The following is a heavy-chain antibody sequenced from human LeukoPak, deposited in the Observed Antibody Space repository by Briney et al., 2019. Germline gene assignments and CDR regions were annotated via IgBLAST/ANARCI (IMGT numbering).Heavy chain of an antibody. CDR2: IQYEGTNK. CDR3: AKDRDYSKHIHYYFDY. Sequence: GGSLRLSCAASGFTFSSYGMHWVRQAPGKGLEWVAFIQYEGTNKYYADSVKGRFTISRDNSKNTLYLQMNSLRAEDTAMYYCAKDRDYSKHIHYYFDYWGQGTLVTVSS. V-gene: IGHV3-30*02. J-gene: IGHJ4*02. CDR1: GFTFSSYG. D-gene: IGHD4-11*01.